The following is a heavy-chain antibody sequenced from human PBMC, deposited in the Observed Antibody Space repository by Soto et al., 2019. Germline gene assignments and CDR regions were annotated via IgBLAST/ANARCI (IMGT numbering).Heavy chain of an antibody. D-gene: IGHD3-22*01. CDR2: ISSSGSTI. V-gene: IGHV3-11*01. Sequence: QVQLVESGGGLVKPGGSLRLSCAASGFTFSDYYMSWIRQAPGKGLEWVSYISSSGSTIYYADSVKGRFTISRDNAKNSLYLQKNSLRAEDTSVYYCARDDWRYYDSSGRPGAFDIWGQGTMVTVSS. J-gene: IGHJ3*02. CDR3: ARDDWRYYDSSGRPGAFDI. CDR1: GFTFSDYY.